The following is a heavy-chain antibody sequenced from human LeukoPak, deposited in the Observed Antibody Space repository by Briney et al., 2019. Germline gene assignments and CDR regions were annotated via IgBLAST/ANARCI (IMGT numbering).Heavy chain of an antibody. Sequence: PGASLRFSCAACGSTFGDYGMSWVRPAPGKGLGLVCGINLNGGSTGYADSVKGRFTISRDNAKNSLYLQMNRLRAEDTALYYCARVITTVTSYYYYYMDVWGRGTTVTVSS. D-gene: IGHD4-17*01. CDR3: ARVITTVTSYYYYYMDV. J-gene: IGHJ6*03. V-gene: IGHV3-20*04. CDR2: INLNGGST. CDR1: GSTFGDYG.